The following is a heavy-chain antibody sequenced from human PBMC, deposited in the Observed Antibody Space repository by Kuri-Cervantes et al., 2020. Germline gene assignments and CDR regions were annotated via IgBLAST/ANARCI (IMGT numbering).Heavy chain of an antibody. V-gene: IGHV3-15*01. CDR2: IKSKTDGGTT. CDR1: GFTFSNAW. D-gene: IGHD3-10*01. J-gene: IGHJ1*01. Sequence: GESLKISCAASGFTFSNAWMSWVRQAPGKGLEWVGRIKSKTDGGTTDYAAPVKGRFTISRDDSKNTLYLQMNSLRAEDTALYYCARGDDSRWFQDWGQGTLVTVSS. CDR3: ARGDDSRWFQD.